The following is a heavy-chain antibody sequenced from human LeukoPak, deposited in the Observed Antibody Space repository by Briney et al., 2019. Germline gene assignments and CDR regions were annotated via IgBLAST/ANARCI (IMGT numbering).Heavy chain of an antibody. D-gene: IGHD6-19*01. Sequence: PGGSLRLSCAASGFTFSRYAMTWVRQAPGKGLEWVADIGGSGNSPNYADSVKGRFTISRDNSNNTLYLEMKTLSADDTAVYYCAKDQRAVAGTCFDNWGQGTLVTVSS. J-gene: IGHJ4*02. V-gene: IGHV3-23*01. CDR2: IGGSGNSP. CDR3: AKDQRAVAGTCFDN. CDR1: GFTFSRYA.